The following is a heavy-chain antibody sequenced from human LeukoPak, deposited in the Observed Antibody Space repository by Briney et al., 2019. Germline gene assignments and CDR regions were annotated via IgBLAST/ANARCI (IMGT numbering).Heavy chain of an antibody. CDR3: ARRLWDTSGWYFDY. D-gene: IGHD6-19*01. Sequence: SETLSLTCAVYGGSFSGYYWSWIRQPPGKGLEWIGEINHSGSTNYNPSLKSRVTISVDTSKNQSSLKLSSVTAADTAVYYCARRLWDTSGWYFDYWGQGRLVAVSS. J-gene: IGHJ4*02. CDR2: INHSGST. V-gene: IGHV4-34*01. CDR1: GGSFSGYY.